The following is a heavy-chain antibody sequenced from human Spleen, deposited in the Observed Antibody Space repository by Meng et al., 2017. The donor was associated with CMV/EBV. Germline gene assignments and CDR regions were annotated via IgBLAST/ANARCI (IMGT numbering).Heavy chain of an antibody. D-gene: IGHD3-22*01. CDR2: INPSGGGT. J-gene: IGHJ4*02. V-gene: IGHV1-46*01. CDR3: ARDGYYYDSSGSG. CDR1: GYTFTSYY. Sequence: GESLKISCKASGYTFTSYYMHWVRQAPGQGLEWMGIINPSGGGTSYAQKFQGRVTMTRDTSTSTVYMELNSLRSDDTAVYYCARDGYYYDSSGSGWGQGTLVTVSS.